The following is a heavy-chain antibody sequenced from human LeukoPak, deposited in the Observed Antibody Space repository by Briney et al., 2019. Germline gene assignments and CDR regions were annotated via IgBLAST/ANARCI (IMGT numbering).Heavy chain of an antibody. V-gene: IGHV1-24*01. CDR1: EYSLSDLS. Sequence: GASVKVPCKISEYSLSDLSIHWVGEAPGEGLEWMGGFDSENSKMVYSQKFQGRVTMTEDTSADTAYMELTSLRSEDTAVYFCATDRVYRSSGRSWGFFDYWGQGTLVIVSS. J-gene: IGHJ4*02. D-gene: IGHD6-19*01. CDR3: ATDRVYRSSGRSWGFFDY. CDR2: FDSENSKM.